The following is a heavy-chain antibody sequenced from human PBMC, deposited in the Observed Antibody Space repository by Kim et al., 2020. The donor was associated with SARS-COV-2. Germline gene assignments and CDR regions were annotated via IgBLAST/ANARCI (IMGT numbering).Heavy chain of an antibody. D-gene: IGHD3-22*01. J-gene: IGHJ3*02. Sequence: ASVKVSCKASGYTFTSYYMHWVRQAPGQGLEWMGIINPSGGSTSYAQKFQGRVTMTRDTSTSTVYMELSSLRSEDTAVYYCARDRSGYDSSGSHWGMDAFDIWGQGTMVTVSS. V-gene: IGHV1-46*01. CDR1: GYTFTSYY. CDR2: INPSGGST. CDR3: ARDRSGYDSSGSHWGMDAFDI.